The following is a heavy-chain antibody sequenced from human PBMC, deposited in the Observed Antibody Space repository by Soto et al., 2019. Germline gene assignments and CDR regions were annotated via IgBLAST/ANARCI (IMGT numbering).Heavy chain of an antibody. CDR3: ARARDITCLFDW. V-gene: IGHV3-48*02. Sequence: SGFTFSSYSMNWVRQAPGKGLEWISYISSSASSIYYADSVKGRFTISRDNAANSLALQMNSLRDEDTAVYYCARARDITCLFDWWGQGTLVTVSS. CDR1: GFTFSSYS. J-gene: IGHJ4*02. CDR2: ISSSASSI.